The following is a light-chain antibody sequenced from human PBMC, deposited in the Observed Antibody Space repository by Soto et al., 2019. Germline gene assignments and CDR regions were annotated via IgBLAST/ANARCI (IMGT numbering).Light chain of an antibody. CDR1: SSDVGGYNY. V-gene: IGLV2-14*01. J-gene: IGLJ1*01. Sequence: ALPQPASVSGSPGQSITISCTGTSSDVGGYNYVSWYQQHPGKAPKLMIYEVSNRPSGVSNRFSGSKSGNTASLTISGLQAEDEADYYRSSYTSSSPYVFGTGTKVTVL. CDR3: SSYTSSSPYV. CDR2: EVS.